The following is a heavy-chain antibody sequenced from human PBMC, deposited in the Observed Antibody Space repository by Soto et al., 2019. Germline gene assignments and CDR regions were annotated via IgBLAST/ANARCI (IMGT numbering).Heavy chain of an antibody. V-gene: IGHV1-69*13. J-gene: IGHJ6*02. CDR1: GGTFSSYA. Sequence: SVKVSCKASGGTFSSYAISWVRQAPGQGLEWMGGIIPIFGTANYAQKFQGRVTITADESTSTAYMELSSLRSEDTAVYYCAIPYYDFWSGTSPYYYYGMDVWGQGTTVTVS. D-gene: IGHD3-3*01. CDR3: AIPYYDFWSGTSPYYYYGMDV. CDR2: IIPIFGTA.